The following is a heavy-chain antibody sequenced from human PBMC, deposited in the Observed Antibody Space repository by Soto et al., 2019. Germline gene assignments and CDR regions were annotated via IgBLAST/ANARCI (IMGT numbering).Heavy chain of an antibody. CDR3: ARDRGSSWMYKWFDP. CDR2: IFYSGNT. CDR1: GGSIRSGDYY. J-gene: IGHJ5*02. Sequence: QVQLQESGPGLVKPSQTLSLTCTVSGGSIRSGDYYWSWIGQPPAKGLEWIGYIFYSGNTYYNPSLKSRVSISGDTSKNQFALKLSSVTAADTAVYYCARDRGSSWMYKWFDPGGQGTLVTVSS. V-gene: IGHV4-30-4*01. D-gene: IGHD6-13*01.